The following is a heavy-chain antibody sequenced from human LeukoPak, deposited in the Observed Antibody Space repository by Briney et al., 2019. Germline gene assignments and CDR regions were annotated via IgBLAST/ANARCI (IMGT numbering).Heavy chain of an antibody. CDR1: GFTFSTYW. Sequence: KAGGSLRLSCAASGFTFSTYWMSWVRQPPGKGLEWIGEINHSGSTNYNPSLKSRVTISVDTSKNQFSLKLSSVTAADTAVYYCARGQSYDSSGYYSAFDYWGQGTLVTVSS. V-gene: IGHV4-34*01. CDR3: ARGQSYDSSGYYSAFDY. J-gene: IGHJ4*02. CDR2: INHSGST. D-gene: IGHD3-22*01.